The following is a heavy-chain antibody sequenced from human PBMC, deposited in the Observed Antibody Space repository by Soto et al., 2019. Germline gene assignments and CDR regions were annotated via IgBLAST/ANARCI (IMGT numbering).Heavy chain of an antibody. CDR3: ARGLRSSSWYPPPYFQH. CDR2: INHSGST. J-gene: IGHJ1*01. D-gene: IGHD6-13*01. CDR1: GGSFSGYY. V-gene: IGHV4-34*01. Sequence: QVQLQQWGAGLLKPSETLSLTCAVYGGSFSGYYWSWIPQPPGKGLEWIGEINHSGSTNYNPSLKSRVTISVDTSKNQFSLKLSSVTAADTAVYYCARGLRSSSWYPPPYFQHWGQGTLVTVSS.